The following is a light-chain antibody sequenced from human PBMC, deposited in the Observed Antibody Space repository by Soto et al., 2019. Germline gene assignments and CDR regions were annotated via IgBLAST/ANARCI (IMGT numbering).Light chain of an antibody. V-gene: IGKV1-39*01. Sequence: DIQMTQSPSSLSASVGDRVTITCRASQSISSYLSWYQQKPGKAPKLLIYAASSVQSGVPSRFSSSGLGTDFTLTISSLQPEDSATYYCQQSYSTPPAFGQGTKVEIK. CDR1: QSISSY. CDR2: AAS. J-gene: IGKJ1*01. CDR3: QQSYSTPPA.